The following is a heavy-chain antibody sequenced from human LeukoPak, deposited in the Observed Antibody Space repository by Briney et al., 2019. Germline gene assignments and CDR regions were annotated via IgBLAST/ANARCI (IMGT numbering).Heavy chain of an antibody. Sequence: GSLRLSCAVSGFTFSTYAMSWIRQPPGKGLEWIGEINHSGSTNYNPSLKSRVTISVDTSKNQFSLKLSSVTAADTAVYYCARRSGWFGLGYWGQGTLVTVSS. CDR3: ARRSGWFGLGY. J-gene: IGHJ4*02. CDR1: GFTFSTYA. CDR2: INHSGST. V-gene: IGHV4-34*01. D-gene: IGHD6-19*01.